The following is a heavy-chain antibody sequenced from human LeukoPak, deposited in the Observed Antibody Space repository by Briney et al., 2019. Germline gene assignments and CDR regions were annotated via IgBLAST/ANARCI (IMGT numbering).Heavy chain of an antibody. Sequence: SETLSLSCTVSAGSNNSYYWSWIRRPPGKGLEWIGYTHPSGNTNYSPSLKSRVTISIDTSRNQFSLKLSSVTAADTAVYFCARKAPKKGWFDPWGQGTLVTVSS. CDR1: AGSNNSYY. V-gene: IGHV4-4*09. CDR3: ARKAPKKGWFDP. J-gene: IGHJ5*02. CDR2: THPSGNT.